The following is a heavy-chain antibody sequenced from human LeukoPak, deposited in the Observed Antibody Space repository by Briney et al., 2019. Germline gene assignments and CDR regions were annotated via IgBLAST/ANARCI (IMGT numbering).Heavy chain of an antibody. D-gene: IGHD6-13*01. Sequence: GSSVKVSCKASGGTFSSYAISWVRQAPGQGLEWMGGIIPIFGTANYAQKFQGRVTITADESTSTAYMELSSLRSEDTAVYYCARWDSSSRTPRSGAFDIWGQGTMVTVSS. J-gene: IGHJ3*02. CDR3: ARWDSSSRTPRSGAFDI. CDR1: GGTFSSYA. V-gene: IGHV1-69*01. CDR2: IIPIFGTA.